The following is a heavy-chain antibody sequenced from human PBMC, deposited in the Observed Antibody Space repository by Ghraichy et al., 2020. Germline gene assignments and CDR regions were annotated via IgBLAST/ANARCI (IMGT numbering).Heavy chain of an antibody. CDR3: ARLKYSSGSDAFDI. CDR1: GGSISSSSYY. J-gene: IGHJ3*02. CDR2: IYYSGST. D-gene: IGHD6-19*01. Sequence: SETLSLTCTVSGGSISSSSYYWGWIRQPPGKGLEWIGSIYYSGSTYYNPSLKSRVTISVDTSKNQFSLKLSSVTAADTAVYYCARLKYSSGSDAFDIWGQGTMVTVSS. V-gene: IGHV4-39*01.